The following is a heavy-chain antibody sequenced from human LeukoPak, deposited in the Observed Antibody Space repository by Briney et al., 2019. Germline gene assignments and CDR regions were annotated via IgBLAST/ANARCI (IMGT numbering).Heavy chain of an antibody. Sequence: SETLSLACAVYGGSFSGYYWSWIRQPPGKGLEWIGEINHSGSTNYNPSLKSRVTISVDTSKNQFSLKLNSVTAADTAVYYCAGGSPGFEYWGPGTLVTVSS. CDR1: GGSFSGYY. J-gene: IGHJ4*02. V-gene: IGHV4-34*01. CDR2: INHSGST. CDR3: AGGSPGFEY.